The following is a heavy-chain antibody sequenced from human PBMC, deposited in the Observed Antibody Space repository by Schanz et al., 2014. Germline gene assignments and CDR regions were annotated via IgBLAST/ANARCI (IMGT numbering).Heavy chain of an antibody. CDR2: INPSGGST. Sequence: QVQLVQSGAEVKKPGASVKVSCRASGYTFTRYTRTWGGQAPGQGLEFMGIINPSGGSTDYAQKFQGRVTMTRDTSTSTVYMELSSLRSEDTAVYYCARDRVYSYGLPADYWGQGTLVTVSS. CDR1: GYTFTRYT. J-gene: IGHJ4*02. D-gene: IGHD5-18*01. V-gene: IGHV1-46*01. CDR3: ARDRVYSYGLPADY.